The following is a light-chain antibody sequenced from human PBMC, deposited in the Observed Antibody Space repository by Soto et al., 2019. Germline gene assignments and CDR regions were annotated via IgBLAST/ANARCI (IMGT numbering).Light chain of an antibody. J-gene: IGKJ2*01. CDR1: QTIGVN. V-gene: IGKV1-39*01. CDR2: DAT. CDR3: QQSYTTVYT. Sequence: DVQMTQSPSSLSASVGDRVTITCRASQTIGVNLNWYRQKPGKAPTLLIYDATTLQSGVPSRFSGLGSGTDFTLTITSLQPEDSTTYFCQQSYTTVYTFGLGTKVDIK.